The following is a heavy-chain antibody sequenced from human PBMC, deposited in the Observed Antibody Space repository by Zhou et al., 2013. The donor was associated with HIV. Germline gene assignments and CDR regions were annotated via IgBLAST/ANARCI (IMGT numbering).Heavy chain of an antibody. Sequence: QVQLVQSGTEVRKPGASVKVSCKASGYTFTSYDINWVRQAAGQGLEWIGRVQPYSGNTDYAQRFQGRVTLTRNISTDTAYMELSSLRYDDTAMYYCARAGGIYSSDWYMAYWGQGTLVTVSS. CDR2: VQPYSGNT. CDR3: ARAGGIYSSDWYMAY. V-gene: IGHV1-8*01. D-gene: IGHD6-19*01. CDR1: GYTFTSYD. J-gene: IGHJ1*01.